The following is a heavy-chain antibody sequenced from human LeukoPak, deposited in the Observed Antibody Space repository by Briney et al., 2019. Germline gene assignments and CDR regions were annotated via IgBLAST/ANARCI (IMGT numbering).Heavy chain of an antibody. CDR1: GYMFINYD. CDR3: ARKTCTATSCLHP. V-gene: IGHV1-8*01. CDR2: MTTKTGNS. J-gene: IGHJ5*02. Sequence: GASVKVSCKASGYMFINYDINWVRQAAGQGLEWMAWMTTKTGNSGYAQKFQGRVTLTRDTSTDTAYMELSNLGSEDTAVYYCARKTCTATSCLHPWGQGTLVTVSS. D-gene: IGHD2-2*01.